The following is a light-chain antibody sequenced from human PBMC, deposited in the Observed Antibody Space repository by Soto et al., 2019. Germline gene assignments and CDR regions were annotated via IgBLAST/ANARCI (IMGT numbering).Light chain of an antibody. CDR3: QQYNSYSYT. CDR1: QSISSW. V-gene: IGKV1-5*01. J-gene: IGKJ2*01. CDR2: DAS. Sequence: DIRVTQSPSTLSASVVDRVTITCRASQSISSWLAWYQQKPGKAPKLLIYDASSLESGVPSRFSGSGSGTEFTLTISSLQPDDFATYYCQQYNSYSYTFGQGTKLEIK.